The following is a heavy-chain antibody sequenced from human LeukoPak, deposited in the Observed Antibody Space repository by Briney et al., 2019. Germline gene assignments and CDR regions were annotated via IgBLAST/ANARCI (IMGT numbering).Heavy chain of an antibody. D-gene: IGHD4-17*01. J-gene: IGHJ4*02. CDR2: IKPSGGDT. CDR1: GFTFSTYS. V-gene: IGHV3-23*01. Sequence: GGSLRLSCAASGFTFSTYSMGWVRQTPGKGPEWVSAIKPSGGDTFYRDSVRGRFTIFRDNSKNTLYLQMNSLRAEDTAVYYCVLDQKTTTRSWVTEFDYWGQGTLVTVSS. CDR3: VLDQKTTTRSWVTEFDY.